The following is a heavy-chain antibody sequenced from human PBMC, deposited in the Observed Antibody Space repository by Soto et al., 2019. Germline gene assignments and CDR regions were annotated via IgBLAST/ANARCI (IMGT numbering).Heavy chain of an antibody. CDR1: GFTFSSYS. J-gene: IGHJ4*02. V-gene: IGHV3-21*06. CDR3: VRRPENFWSGDSEAFDK. CDR2: STPSFPSI. D-gene: IGHD3-3*01. Sequence: XGSLRLACAAAGFTFSSYSMNWVRQAPGKGLEWVSSSTPSFPSISYAQTVKGRFTISRCNAQNSLYLQMNTLRPEDTLIYYFVRRPENFWSGDSEAFDKWGQETLVTVSS.